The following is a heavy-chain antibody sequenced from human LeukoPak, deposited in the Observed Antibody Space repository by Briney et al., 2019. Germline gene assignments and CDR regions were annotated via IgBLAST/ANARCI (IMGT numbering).Heavy chain of an antibody. J-gene: IGHJ4*02. D-gene: IGHD3-10*01. V-gene: IGHV3-74*01. CDR1: GFTFSTYW. Sequence: GGSLRLSCAASGFTFSTYWMHWVRQAPGKGLVWVSRINTDGSSISYADSVQGRFTISRDNAKNTLYLQMNSLRAEDTAVYYCARGFGSGSSLPFDYWGQGTLVTVSS. CDR3: ARGFGSGSSLPFDY. CDR2: INTDGSSI.